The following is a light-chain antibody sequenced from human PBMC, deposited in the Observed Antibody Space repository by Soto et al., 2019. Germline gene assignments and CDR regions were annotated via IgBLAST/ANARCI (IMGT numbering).Light chain of an antibody. CDR2: GAS. CDR3: QQYGRSPRT. V-gene: IGKV3-20*01. Sequence: EIGLTQSPGTLSLSPGERATLSCRASQSVSSTYLAWYQQRPGQAPRLLIYGASSRASGIPDRFSGSGSGTDFTLTISRLEPEDFAVYFCQQYGRSPRTFGQGTKVDIK. CDR1: QSVSSTY. J-gene: IGKJ1*01.